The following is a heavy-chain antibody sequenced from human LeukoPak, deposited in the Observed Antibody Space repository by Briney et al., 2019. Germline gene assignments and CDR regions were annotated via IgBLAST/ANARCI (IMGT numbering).Heavy chain of an antibody. J-gene: IGHJ6*03. D-gene: IGHD5-12*01. Sequence: ASVKVSCKASGYTFTSYYMHWVRQAPGQGLEWMGIINPSGGSTSYAQKFQGRVTMTRDTSTSTVYMELSSLRSEDTAVYYCARDRSYSGYDYDYYYYYMDVWGKGTTVTVSS. CDR1: GYTFTSYY. CDR3: ARDRSYSGYDYDYYYYYMDV. CDR2: INPSGGST. V-gene: IGHV1-46*01.